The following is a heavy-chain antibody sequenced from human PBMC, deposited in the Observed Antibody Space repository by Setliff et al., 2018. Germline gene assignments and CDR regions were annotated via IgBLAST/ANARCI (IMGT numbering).Heavy chain of an antibody. D-gene: IGHD3-10*01. CDR2: VHFGGDT. V-gene: IGHV4-59*08. CDR1: GGGSINNYY. J-gene: IGHJ4*02. CDR3: ARQPSSGAYYNPRPYYFDY. Sequence: ETLSLTCTVSGGGSINNYYWSWVRQSPGKGVEWIGFVHFGGDTNYNPSLKSRVTMSADTSNNQFSLNLRSVTAADTAVYFCARQPSSGAYYNPRPYYFDYWGQGTLVTV.